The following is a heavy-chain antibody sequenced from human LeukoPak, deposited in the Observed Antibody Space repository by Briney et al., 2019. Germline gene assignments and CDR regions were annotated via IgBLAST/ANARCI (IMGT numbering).Heavy chain of an antibody. CDR2: MNPNSGNT. D-gene: IGHD6-13*01. CDR1: GYTFTSYD. J-gene: IGHJ4*02. Sequence: ASVKVSCKASGYTFTSYDINWVRQATGQGREWMGWMNPNSGNTGYAQKFQGRVTITRNTSISTAYMELSSLRSEDTAVYYCARGRRAAAGTDYWGQGTPVTVSS. V-gene: IGHV1-8*03. CDR3: ARGRRAAAGTDY.